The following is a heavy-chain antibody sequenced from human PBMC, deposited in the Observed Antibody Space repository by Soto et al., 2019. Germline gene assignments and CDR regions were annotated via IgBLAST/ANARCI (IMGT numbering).Heavy chain of an antibody. D-gene: IGHD3-16*01. V-gene: IGHV1-69*06. CDR2: IIPIFGTA. Sequence: SVKVSCKASGGTFSSYAISWVRQAPGQGLEWMGGIIPIFGTANYAQKFQGQVTISADKSISTAYLKWSGLKASDTAMYYCARLGIWSYGMDVWGQGTTVTVSS. J-gene: IGHJ6*02. CDR3: ARLGIWSYGMDV. CDR1: GGTFSSYA.